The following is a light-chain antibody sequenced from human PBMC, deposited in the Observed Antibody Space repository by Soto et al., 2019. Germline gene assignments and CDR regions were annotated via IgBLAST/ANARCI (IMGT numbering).Light chain of an antibody. CDR1: QGVSRW. V-gene: IGKV1-12*01. CDR2: GAS. Sequence: DIQMTQYPSFVSAFVGDRVTITCRASQGVSRWLVWYQQKPGKAPNLLIYGASSLESGVPSRFSGSGSGTEFTLTISILQPEDSATYYCQQSDSLPYTFGQGTKLEIK. J-gene: IGKJ2*01. CDR3: QQSDSLPYT.